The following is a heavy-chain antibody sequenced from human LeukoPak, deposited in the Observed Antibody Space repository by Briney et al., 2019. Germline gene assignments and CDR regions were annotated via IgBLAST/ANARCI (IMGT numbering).Heavy chain of an antibody. D-gene: IGHD6-13*01. CDR2: ISAYNGNT. CDR3: ARDRRRGIAATNWFDP. CDR1: GYTFTSYG. J-gene: IGHJ5*02. Sequence: ASVKVSCKASGYTFTSYGISWVRQAPGQGLELMGWISAYNGNTNYAQKLQGRVTMTTDTSTSTAYMELRSLRSDDTAVYYCARDRRRGIAATNWFDPWGQGTLVTVSS. V-gene: IGHV1-18*01.